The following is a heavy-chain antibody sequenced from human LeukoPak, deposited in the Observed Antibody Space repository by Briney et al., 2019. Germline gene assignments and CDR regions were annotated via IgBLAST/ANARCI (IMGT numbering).Heavy chain of an antibody. CDR3: AKPGSSGYYSHFVY. CDR2: ISYDGSNK. V-gene: IGHV3-30*18. J-gene: IGHJ4*02. D-gene: IGHD3-22*01. Sequence: GGSLRLSCAASGFTFSSYGMHWVRQAPGKGLEWVAVISYDGSNKYYADSVKGRFTIFRDNSKNTLYLQMNSLRAEDTAVYYCAKPGSSGYYSHFVYWGQGTLVTVSS. CDR1: GFTFSSYG.